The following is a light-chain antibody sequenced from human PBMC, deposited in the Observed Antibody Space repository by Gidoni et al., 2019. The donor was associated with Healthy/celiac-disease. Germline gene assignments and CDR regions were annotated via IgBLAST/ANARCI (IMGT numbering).Light chain of an antibody. Sequence: DIQMTQSPSSLSASVGDRVTITCRASQGISNSLAWYQQKPGKAPKLLLYAASRLESGVPSRFIDSGSGTDYTLTISSLQPEDFATYYCQQYYSTPPMITFGPGTKVDIK. J-gene: IGKJ3*01. V-gene: IGKV1-NL1*01. CDR2: AAS. CDR3: QQYYSTPPMIT. CDR1: QGISNS.